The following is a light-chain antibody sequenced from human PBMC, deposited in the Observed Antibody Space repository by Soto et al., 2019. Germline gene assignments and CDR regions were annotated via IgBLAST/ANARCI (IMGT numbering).Light chain of an antibody. CDR3: QQYGGSRWG. CDR1: QSVSSSY. J-gene: IGKJ1*01. Sequence: EIVLTQSPGTLSLSPGERATLSCRASQSVSSSYLAWYQQKPGQAPRLLIYGASSRATGIPDRFRGSGSGTDFTLTISRLEAEDFAVYYCQQYGGSRWGFGQGTKVEIK. V-gene: IGKV3-20*01. CDR2: GAS.